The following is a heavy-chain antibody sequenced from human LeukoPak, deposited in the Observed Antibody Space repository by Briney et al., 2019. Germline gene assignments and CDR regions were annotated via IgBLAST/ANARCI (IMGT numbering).Heavy chain of an antibody. CDR3: AELGITMIGGV. V-gene: IGHV3-11*04. CDR2: ISSSGSTI. J-gene: IGHJ6*04. CDR1: GFTFSNAW. D-gene: IGHD3-10*02. Sequence: PGGSLRLFCAASGFTFSNAWMSWVRQAPGKGLEWVSYISSSGSTIYYADSVKGRFTISRDNAKNSVYLQMNSLRAEDTAVYYCAELGITMIGGVWGKGTTVTISS.